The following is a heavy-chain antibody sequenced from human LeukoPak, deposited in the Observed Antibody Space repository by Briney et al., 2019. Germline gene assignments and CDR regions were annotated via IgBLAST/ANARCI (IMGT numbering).Heavy chain of an antibody. V-gene: IGHV3-48*03. CDR1: GFTFSSYE. CDR2: ISSSGSTI. CDR3: ASIAVAGTEDC. J-gene: IGHJ4*02. D-gene: IGHD6-19*01. Sequence: GGSLRLSCAASGFTFSSYEMNWVRQAPGKGLEWVSYISSSGSTIYYADSVKGRFTISRDNAKNSLYLQMNSLRAEDTAVYYCASIAVAGTEDCWGQGTLVTVSS.